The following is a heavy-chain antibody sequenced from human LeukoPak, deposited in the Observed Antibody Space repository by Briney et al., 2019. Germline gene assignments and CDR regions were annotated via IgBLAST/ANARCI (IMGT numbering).Heavy chain of an antibody. CDR2: INTSGGST. CDR3: ARAHRYSYGYSYGMDV. CDR1: GYTFTSYY. D-gene: IGHD5-18*01. V-gene: IGHV1-46*01. J-gene: IGHJ6*02. Sequence: ASVKVSCKASGYTFTSYYMYWVRQPPAQGLEWMEVINTSGGSTSYAQKFQGRVTITADESTTTAFMELSSLRSEDTDVYYCARAHRYSYGYSYGMDVWGQGTTVTVSS.